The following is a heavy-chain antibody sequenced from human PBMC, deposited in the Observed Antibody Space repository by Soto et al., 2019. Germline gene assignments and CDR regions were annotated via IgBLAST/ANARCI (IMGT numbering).Heavy chain of an antibody. Sequence: PGGSLRLSCEGSGVTFHAYALSWVRQAPGKGLEWVSAITGSGGRTFYADSVKGRFTISRDNSKTTLYLQMTSLRADDTAIYFCVKEGDIVQGAHLDYWGQGAPVPGSS. CDR1: GVTFHAYA. D-gene: IGHD5-12*01. CDR3: VKEGDIVQGAHLDY. CDR2: ITGSGGRT. J-gene: IGHJ4*02. V-gene: IGHV3-23*01.